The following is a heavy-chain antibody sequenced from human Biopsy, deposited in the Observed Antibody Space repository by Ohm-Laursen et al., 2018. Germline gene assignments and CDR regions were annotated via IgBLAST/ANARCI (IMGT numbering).Heavy chain of an antibody. D-gene: IGHD4-11*01. CDR1: GFSFRDYY. J-gene: IGHJ4*02. CDR2: IKRDGTTT. CDR3: ARGGFFAYSTFDY. V-gene: IGHV3-74*01. Sequence: SLRLSCTASGFSFRDYYMHWVRQAPGKGLLWVSRIKRDGTTTDYAESVKGRFTISRDNAKNTLYLQMNSLRAGDTAVYYCARGGFFAYSTFDYWGQGALVTVSS.